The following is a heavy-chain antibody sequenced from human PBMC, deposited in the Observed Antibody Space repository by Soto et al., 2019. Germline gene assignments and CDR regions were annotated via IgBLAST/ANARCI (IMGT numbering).Heavy chain of an antibody. CDR3: ARDWYRDGYNGGYFDY. CDR2: MYPSGTT. J-gene: IGHJ4*02. Sequence: KPSETPSLTCAVSGFSISSGYYWVLIRQPPRKGLDWMGCMYPSGTTSYNSSFKSRVSISVDTSKNQFSLKLSSVTAADTAVYYCARDWYRDGYNGGYFDYWGKGTLVTVSS. V-gene: IGHV4-38-2*02. CDR1: GFSISSGYY. D-gene: IGHD1-26*01.